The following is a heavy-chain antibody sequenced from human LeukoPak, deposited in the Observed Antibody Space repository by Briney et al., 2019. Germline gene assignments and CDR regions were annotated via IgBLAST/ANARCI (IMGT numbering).Heavy chain of an antibody. Sequence: GGSLRLSCAASGFTFSSYGMHWVRQAPGKGPEWVAVISYDGSNKYYADSVKGRFTISRDNSKNTLYLQMNSLRAEDTAVYYCAKAGGMDVWGQGTAVTVSS. CDR1: GFTFSSYG. V-gene: IGHV3-30*18. CDR2: ISYDGSNK. J-gene: IGHJ6*02. CDR3: AKAGGMDV.